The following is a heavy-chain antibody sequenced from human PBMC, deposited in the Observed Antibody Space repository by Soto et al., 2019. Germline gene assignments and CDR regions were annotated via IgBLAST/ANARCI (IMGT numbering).Heavy chain of an antibody. CDR1: GFTFSSYS. CDR3: AREYYDFWSGYYYYYYYMDV. V-gene: IGHV3-48*01. CDR2: ISSSSSTI. J-gene: IGHJ6*03. D-gene: IGHD3-3*01. Sequence: GSLRLSCAASGFTFSSYSMNWVRQAPGKGLEWVSYISSSSSTIYYADSVKGRFTISRDNAKNSLYLQMNSLRAEDTAVYYCAREYYDFWSGYYYYYYYMDVWGKGTTVTVSS.